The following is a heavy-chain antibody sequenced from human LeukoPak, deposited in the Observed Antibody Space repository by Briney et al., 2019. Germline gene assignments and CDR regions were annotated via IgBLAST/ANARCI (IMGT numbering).Heavy chain of an antibody. CDR2: IYHSGST. D-gene: IGHD6-19*01. CDR1: GYSISSGYY. CDR3: ARLNFLEGSGWYLGENYFDY. V-gene: IGHV4-38-2*02. J-gene: IGHJ4*02. Sequence: PSETLSLTCTVSGYSISSGYYWGWIRQPPGKGLEWIGSIYHSGSTNYNPSLKSRVTISVDTSKNQFSLKLSSVTAADTAVYYCARLNFLEGSGWYLGENYFDYWGQGTLVTVSS.